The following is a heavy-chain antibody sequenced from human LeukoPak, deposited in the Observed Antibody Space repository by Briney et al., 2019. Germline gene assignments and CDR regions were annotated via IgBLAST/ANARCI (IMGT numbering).Heavy chain of an antibody. CDR1: GGTFSSYA. CDR3: ARDKRGDWSVFDY. D-gene: IGHD3/OR15-3a*01. Sequence: SVKVSCKASGGTFSSYAISWVRQAPGQGLEWMGGIIPIFGTANYAQKFQGRVTITADESTSTAYMELSSLRSEDTAVYYRARDKRGDWSVFDYWGQGTLVTVSS. CDR2: IIPIFGTA. J-gene: IGHJ4*02. V-gene: IGHV1-69*13.